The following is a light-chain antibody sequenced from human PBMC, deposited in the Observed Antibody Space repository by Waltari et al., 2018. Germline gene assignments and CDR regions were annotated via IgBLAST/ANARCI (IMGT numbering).Light chain of an antibody. CDR3: SSYAGGSTVI. Sequence: QSALTQPASVSGSPGPSITIPCPGTNSDVGRYNLVSCYQQHPGKAPNLTLYEVTKRPSRVPNRFSGSKSGNTASLTISGLQAEDEADYYCSSYAGGSTVIFGGGTKVTVL. CDR2: EVT. CDR1: NSDVGRYNL. J-gene: IGLJ2*01. V-gene: IGLV2-23*02.